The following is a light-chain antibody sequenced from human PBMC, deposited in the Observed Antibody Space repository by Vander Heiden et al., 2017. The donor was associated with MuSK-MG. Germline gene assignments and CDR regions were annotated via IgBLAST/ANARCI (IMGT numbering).Light chain of an antibody. J-gene: IGLJ2*01. CDR1: SSDVGSYNL. CDR2: EVS. V-gene: IGLV2-23*02. CDR3: CSYAGRGTLV. Sequence: QSALTQPASVSGSPGQSITISCTGTSSDVGSYNLVSWYQQHPGKAPKVMIYEVSKWPSGLSNRFSGSKSGNMASLTISGLQAEDEADYYCCSYAGRGTLVFGGGTKRTVL.